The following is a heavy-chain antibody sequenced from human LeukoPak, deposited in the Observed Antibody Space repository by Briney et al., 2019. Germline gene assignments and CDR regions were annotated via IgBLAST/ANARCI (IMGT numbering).Heavy chain of an antibody. CDR1: GGSISSYY. Sequence: PSETLSLTCTVSGGSISSYYWSWIRQPPGKGLEWIGEINHSGSTNYNPSLKSRVTISVDTSKNQFSLKLSSVTAADTAVYYCARGARRITIFGVVRNAFDIWGQGTMVTVSS. CDR3: ARGARRITIFGVVRNAFDI. J-gene: IGHJ3*02. D-gene: IGHD3-3*01. CDR2: INHSGST. V-gene: IGHV4-34*01.